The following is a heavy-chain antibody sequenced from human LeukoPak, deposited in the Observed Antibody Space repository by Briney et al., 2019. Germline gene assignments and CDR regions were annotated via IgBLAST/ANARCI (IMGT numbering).Heavy chain of an antibody. CDR2: ISSGSTTI. J-gene: IGHJ4*02. V-gene: IGHV3-48*01. CDR3: ARAQTN. D-gene: IGHD4-11*01. Sequence: GGSLRLSCAASGFTFSSNPVNWVRQAPGKGLEWVSYISSGSTTIYYADSVKGRFTISRDNAKSSLYLQMYSLRAEDTAVYYCARAQTNWGQGTLVTVSS. CDR1: GFTFSSNP.